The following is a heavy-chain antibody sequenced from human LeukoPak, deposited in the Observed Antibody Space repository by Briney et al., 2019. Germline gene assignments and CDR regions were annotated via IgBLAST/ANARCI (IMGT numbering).Heavy chain of an antibody. J-gene: IGHJ4*02. D-gene: IGHD4-17*01. V-gene: IGHV1-2*02. Sequence: ASVKVSCKASGYTFTGYYMHWVRQAPGQGLEWMGWINPNSGGTNYAQKFQGRVNMTRDTSISTAYMELSRLRSDDTAVYYCARVRRTVTTRDYYFDYWGQGTLVTVSS. CDR3: ARVRRTVTTRDYYFDY. CDR2: INPNSGGT. CDR1: GYTFTGYY.